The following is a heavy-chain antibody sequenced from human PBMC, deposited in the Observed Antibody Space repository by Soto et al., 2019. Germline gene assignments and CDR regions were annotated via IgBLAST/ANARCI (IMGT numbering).Heavy chain of an antibody. CDR1: GGTFSSYT. V-gene: IGHV1-69*04. CDR3: AREGPAPYYYYGMDV. Sequence: SVKVSCKASGGTFSSYTISWVRQAPGQGLEWMGRIIRIHGIANYAQKFQGRVTITADKSTSTAYMELSSLRSDDTAVYYCAREGPAPYYYYGMDVWGQGSTVTVSS. CDR2: IIRIHGIA. J-gene: IGHJ6*02.